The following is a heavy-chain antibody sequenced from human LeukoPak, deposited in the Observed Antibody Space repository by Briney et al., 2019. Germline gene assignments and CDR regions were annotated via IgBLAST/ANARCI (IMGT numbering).Heavy chain of an antibody. J-gene: IGHJ6*03. Sequence: PGGSLRLSCAASGFTFSDYYMSWIRQAPGKGLEWVSYISSSSSTIYYADSVKGRFTISRDNAKNSLYLQMNSLRAEDTAVYYCARGGAYYDSSGYYPPSYYYYMDVWGKGTTVTVSS. CDR2: ISSSSSTI. D-gene: IGHD3-22*01. V-gene: IGHV3-11*04. CDR1: GFTFSDYY. CDR3: ARGGAYYDSSGYYPPSYYYYMDV.